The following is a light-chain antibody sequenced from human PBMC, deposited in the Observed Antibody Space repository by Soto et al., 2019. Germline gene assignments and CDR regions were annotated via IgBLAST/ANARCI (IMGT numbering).Light chain of an antibody. J-gene: IGLJ3*02. Sequence: QSALTQPASVSGSPGQSITISCTGTSSDVGGYNYVSWYQQHPGKAPKLMIYEVSNRTSGVSNRFSGSKSGNTASLTISGLQADDDADYDCSSYTSSSTLVFGGGTKLTVL. CDR3: SSYTSSSTLV. V-gene: IGLV2-14*01. CDR2: EVS. CDR1: SSDVGGYNY.